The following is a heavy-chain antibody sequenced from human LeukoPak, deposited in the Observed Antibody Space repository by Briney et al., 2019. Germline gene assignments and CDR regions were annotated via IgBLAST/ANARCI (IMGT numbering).Heavy chain of an antibody. V-gene: IGHV1-24*01. D-gene: IGHD6-13*01. CDR1: GYTLTELS. CDR3: ATVGPYSSSWGFDY. J-gene: IGHJ4*02. CDR2: FDPEDGET. Sequence: GASVKVSCKVSGYTLTELSMHWVRQAPGKGLEWMGGFDPEDGETIYAQKFQGRVTMTEDTSTDTAYMELSSLRSEDTAVYYCATVGPYSSSWGFDYWGQGTLVTVSS.